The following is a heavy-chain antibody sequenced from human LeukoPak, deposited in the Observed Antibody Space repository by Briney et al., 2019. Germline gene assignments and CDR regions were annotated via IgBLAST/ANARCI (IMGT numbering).Heavy chain of an antibody. CDR1: GFTFSNYW. CDR2: IKHDGSEK. CDR3: ATDRGWRTSGYYLYYFEY. V-gene: IGHV3-7*01. Sequence: GGSLRLSCGASGFTFSNYWMSWVRQAPGKGLEWVASIKHDGSEKYYVDSVRGRFTISRDNTKNSLYLQMSSLRAEDTAVYYCATDRGWRTSGYYLYYFEYWGQGTLVTFSS. D-gene: IGHD3-3*01. J-gene: IGHJ4*02.